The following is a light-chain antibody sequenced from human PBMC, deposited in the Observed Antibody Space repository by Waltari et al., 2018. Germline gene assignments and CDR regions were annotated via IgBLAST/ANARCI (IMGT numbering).Light chain of an antibody. CDR3: QHYVRLPVT. CDR1: QSVGRS. V-gene: IGKV3-20*01. CDR2: GAS. Sequence: EIVLTQSPATLSLSPGERATLSCRASQSVGRSLACYQQKPGQAPRLLIYGASIRATGIPDRFSGGGSGTDFSLTISRLEPEDFAAYHCQHYVRLPVTFGQGTKVEIK. J-gene: IGKJ1*01.